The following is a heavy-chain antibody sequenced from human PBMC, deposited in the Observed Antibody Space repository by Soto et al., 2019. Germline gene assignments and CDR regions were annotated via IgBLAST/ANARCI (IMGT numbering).Heavy chain of an antibody. CDR1: GGSLSSGGYY. CDR2: IYYSGST. Sequence: QVQLQESGPGLVKPSQTLSLTCTVSGGSLSSGGYYWSWIRQHPGKGLEGIGYIYYSGSTYYNPSLKSRVTISVDTSKNQFSLKLSSVTAADTAVYYCVRHSYDSSGYPFDYWGQGTLVTVSS. J-gene: IGHJ4*02. D-gene: IGHD3-22*01. CDR3: VRHSYDSSGYPFDY. V-gene: IGHV4-31*03.